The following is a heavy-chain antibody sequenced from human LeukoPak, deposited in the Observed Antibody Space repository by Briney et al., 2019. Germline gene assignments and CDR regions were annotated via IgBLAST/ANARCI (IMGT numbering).Heavy chain of an antibody. CDR3: ARDRPTAMVSSYYYYGMDV. CDR2: IRYDGSNK. J-gene: IGHJ6*02. V-gene: IGHV3-30*02. CDR1: GFTFSSYG. D-gene: IGHD5-18*01. Sequence: QAGGSLRLSCAASGFTFSSYGMHWVRQAPGKGLEWVAFIRYDGSNKYYADSVKGRFTISRDNSKNTLYLQMNSLRAEGTAVYHCARDRPTAMVSSYYYYGMDVWGQGTTVTVSS.